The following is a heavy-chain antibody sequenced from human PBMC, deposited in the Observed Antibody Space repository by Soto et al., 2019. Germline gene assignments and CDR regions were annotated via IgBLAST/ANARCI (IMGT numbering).Heavy chain of an antibody. CDR2: ISGSGDST. V-gene: IGHV3-23*01. Sequence: GGSLRLSCAASGFTFSSYSMNWVRQAPGKGLEWVSGISGSGDSTNYADSVKGRFTISRDNSENTVYLQMNSLRAEDTAVYYCAKRFCTSTTCLSLDFYYYIGVWGEGTTVTVSS. D-gene: IGHD2-2*01. CDR3: AKRFCTSTTCLSLDFYYYIGV. J-gene: IGHJ6*03. CDR1: GFTFSSYS.